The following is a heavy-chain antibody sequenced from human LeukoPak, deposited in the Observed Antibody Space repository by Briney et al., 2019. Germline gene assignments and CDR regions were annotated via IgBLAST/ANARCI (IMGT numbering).Heavy chain of an antibody. V-gene: IGHV3-7*01. D-gene: IGHD5-24*01. CDR3: ARGADGAFDY. J-gene: IGHJ4*02. Sequence: VRQXPGKGLEWVANIKQGGGETYNVDSVKGRFSISRDNAKNSLYLQMNSLRAEDTAVYYCARGADGAFDYWGQGIVVTVSP. CDR2: IKQGGGET.